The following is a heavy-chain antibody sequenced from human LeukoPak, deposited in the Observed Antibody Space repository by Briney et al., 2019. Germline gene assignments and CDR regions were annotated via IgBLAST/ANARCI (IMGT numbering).Heavy chain of an antibody. J-gene: IGHJ6*02. Sequence: SETLSLTCTVSGGSISNSNYYWGWIRQSPGKGLEWIGSISYSGSTSYNPSLKSRVTISVDTSKNQFSLMLSSVTAADTGVYYCARLPQGGSSYGPLDVWGQGTTVTVSS. CDR1: GGSISNSNYY. V-gene: IGHV4-39*01. CDR2: ISYSGST. D-gene: IGHD5-18*01. CDR3: ARLPQGGSSYGPLDV.